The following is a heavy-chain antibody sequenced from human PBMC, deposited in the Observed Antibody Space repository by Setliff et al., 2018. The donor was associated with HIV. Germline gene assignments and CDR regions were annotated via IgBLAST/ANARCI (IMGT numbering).Heavy chain of an antibody. CDR3: ARQYNRQYGMDV. J-gene: IGHJ6*02. V-gene: IGHV4-59*08. CDR1: GDSIGTYY. Sequence: SETLSLTCSVSGDSIGTYYWNWIRKTPGKRLEWIGFFYYGGSTDYNPALKNRVAISVDTSKNQFSLKLSSVTAADTAVYYCARQYNRQYGMDVWGQGTTVTVSS. D-gene: IGHD1-20*01. CDR2: FYYGGST.